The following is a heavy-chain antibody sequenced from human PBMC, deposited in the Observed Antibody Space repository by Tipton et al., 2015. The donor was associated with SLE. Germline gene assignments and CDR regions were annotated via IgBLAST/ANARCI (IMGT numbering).Heavy chain of an antibody. J-gene: IGHJ4*02. CDR2: IYYSGSI. V-gene: IGHV4-59*11. Sequence: TLSLTCTVSGGSISSHYWSWIRQPPGKGLEWIGYIYYSGSISYNPSLKSRVTISVDTSKNQFSLKLSSVTAADTAVYYCARGYKGSAGTFDYWGQGTLVTVPS. D-gene: IGHD6-13*01. CDR1: GGSISSHY. CDR3: ARGYKGSAGTFDY.